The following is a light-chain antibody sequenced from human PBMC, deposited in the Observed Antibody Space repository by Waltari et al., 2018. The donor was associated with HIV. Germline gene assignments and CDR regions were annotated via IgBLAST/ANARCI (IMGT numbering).Light chain of an antibody. CDR1: QGISSY. J-gene: IGKJ1*01. V-gene: IGKV1-8*01. Sequence: AIRMTQSPSPFSASTGDRVPITCRASQGISSYLAWYQQKPGKAPKLLIYAASTLQSGVPSRFSGSGSGTDFTLTISCLQSEDFATYYCQQYYSYPPWTFGQGTKVEIK. CDR2: AAS. CDR3: QQYYSYPPWT.